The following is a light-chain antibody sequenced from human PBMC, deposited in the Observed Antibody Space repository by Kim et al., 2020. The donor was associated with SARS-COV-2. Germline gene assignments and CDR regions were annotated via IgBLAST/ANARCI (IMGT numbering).Light chain of an antibody. CDR1: SSTTGSNT. Sequence: GQRVTFSCSGSSSTTGSNTVNWYQQLPGTAPKLLICGDDQRPSGVPDRFSGSKSGASASLTISGLQSEDEADYHCAAWEDSLYGWVFGGGTQLTVL. CDR2: GDD. CDR3: AAWEDSLYGWV. J-gene: IGLJ3*02. V-gene: IGLV1-44*01.